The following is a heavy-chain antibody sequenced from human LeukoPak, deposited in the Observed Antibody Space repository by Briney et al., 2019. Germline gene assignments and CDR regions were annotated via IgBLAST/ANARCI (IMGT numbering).Heavy chain of an antibody. CDR3: TRVWLDSSGCCLFDH. Sequence: QPGGSLRLSCAVSGFTFCSYWMHWVRQAPGKGLVWVSRISSDGSSTTYADSVKGRFTISRDNARNTLYLQMNSLRAGDTAVYYCTRVWLDSSGCCLFDHWGQGTLVTVSS. J-gene: IGHJ4*02. CDR2: ISSDGSST. V-gene: IGHV3-74*01. D-gene: IGHD6-19*01. CDR1: GFTFCSYW.